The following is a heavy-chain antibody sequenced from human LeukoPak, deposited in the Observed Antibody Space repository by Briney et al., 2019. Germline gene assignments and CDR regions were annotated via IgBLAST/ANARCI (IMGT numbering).Heavy chain of an antibody. V-gene: IGHV3-23*01. J-gene: IGHJ4*02. Sequence: GGSLRLSCAASGFTFSSYAMSWVRQAPGKGLEWVSAISGSGGYTYYADSVKGRFTISRDNSKNTLYLHMDSLRAEDTALYYCAKGSSGYYFALLVWGQGTQVTVSS. CDR2: ISGSGGYT. D-gene: IGHD3-22*01. CDR1: GFTFSSYA. CDR3: AKGSSGYYFALLV.